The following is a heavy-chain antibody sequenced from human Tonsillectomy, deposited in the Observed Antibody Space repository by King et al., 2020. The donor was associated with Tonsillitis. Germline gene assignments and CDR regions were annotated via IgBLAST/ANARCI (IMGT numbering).Heavy chain of an antibody. V-gene: IGHV1-24*01. CDR1: GYTLTELS. CDR2: FDPEDGET. CDR3: ATASGFGVVRFLGY. D-gene: IGHD3-3*01. Sequence: QLVQSGAEVKKPGASVKVSCKVSGYTLTELSMHWVRQAPGKGLEWLGGFDPEDGETIYAQKFQGRVPMTEDTSTDTAYMGLSSLRSEDTAVYYCATASGFGVVRFLGYWGQGTLVTVSS. J-gene: IGHJ4*02.